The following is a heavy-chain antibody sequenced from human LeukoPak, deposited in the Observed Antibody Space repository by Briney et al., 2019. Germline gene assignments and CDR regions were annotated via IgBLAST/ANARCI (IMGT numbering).Heavy chain of an antibody. CDR3: ARPDNVGWSHGFDM. V-gene: IGHV3-48*03. J-gene: IGHJ3*02. CDR2: ISNSCGTT. Sequence: PGGSLRLSCAASGFNFSGYEMNGVRQAPGKGLEWVSYISNSCGTTYYADCVKVRFNISRDNDKTSPYLQMNSLRAEDTAVYYCARPDNVGWSHGFDMWGQGTLVTVSS. CDR1: GFNFSGYE. D-gene: IGHD6-19*01.